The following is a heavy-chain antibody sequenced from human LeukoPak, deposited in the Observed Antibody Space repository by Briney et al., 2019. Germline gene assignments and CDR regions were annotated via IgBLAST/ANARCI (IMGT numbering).Heavy chain of an antibody. Sequence: SVKVSCKASGGTFSSYAISWVRQAPGQGLEWMGGIIPIFGTANYTQKFQGRVTITADESTSTAYMELSSLRSEDTAVYYCARDSDDFWSGYYTPQFDYWGQGTLVTVSS. CDR1: GGTFSSYA. V-gene: IGHV1-69*01. J-gene: IGHJ4*02. CDR2: IIPIFGTA. D-gene: IGHD3-3*01. CDR3: ARDSDDFWSGYYTPQFDY.